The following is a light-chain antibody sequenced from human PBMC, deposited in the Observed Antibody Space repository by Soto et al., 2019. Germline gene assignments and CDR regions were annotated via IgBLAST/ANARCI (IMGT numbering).Light chain of an antibody. J-gene: IGKJ1*01. V-gene: IGKV3-15*01. Sequence: ETVMTQSPATLSVSPGEGATLSCTASQSVGSSLAWYQHKPGQAPRLLIYGATTRATGIPARFSGSGYGAEFTLTINSLQSEDFALYYCLQYSNGPRTFGQGTKVDIK. CDR3: LQYSNGPRT. CDR1: QSVGSS. CDR2: GAT.